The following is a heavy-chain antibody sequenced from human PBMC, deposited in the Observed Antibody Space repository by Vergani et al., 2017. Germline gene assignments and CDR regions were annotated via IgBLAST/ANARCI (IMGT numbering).Heavy chain of an antibody. CDR2: FDPEDGET. D-gene: IGHD6-19*01. CDR3: ATVLRKGYRGYSSGWYGDY. Sequence: VQLVQSGAEVKKPGASVKVSCKVSGYTLPELSMHWVRQAPGKGLEWMGGFDPEDGETIYAQKFQRRVTMTEDTSTDTAYMELSSLRSEDTAVYYCATVLRKGYRGYSSGWYGDYWGQGTLVTVSS. CDR1: GYTLPELS. V-gene: IGHV1-24*01. J-gene: IGHJ4*02.